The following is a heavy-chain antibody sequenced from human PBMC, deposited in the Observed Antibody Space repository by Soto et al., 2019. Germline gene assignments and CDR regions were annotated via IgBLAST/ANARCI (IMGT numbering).Heavy chain of an antibody. D-gene: IGHD3-3*01. CDR2: IWHDGSKT. CDR3: ARAGPEAFTSTWHFDY. J-gene: IGHJ4*02. Sequence: VRSLTLSRAASGFPFRTYGLHWIRQAPGKGLEWVAVIWHDGSKTYYADSVKGRFTVSRDNSQNTLYLKVNSLRDEDTAVYYCARAGPEAFTSTWHFDYWGQGTLVNVS. V-gene: IGHV3-33*01. CDR1: GFPFRTYG.